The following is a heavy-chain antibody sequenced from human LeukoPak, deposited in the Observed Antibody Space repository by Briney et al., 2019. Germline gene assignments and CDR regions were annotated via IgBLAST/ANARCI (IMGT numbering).Heavy chain of an antibody. CDR3: AKTARVLLWFGELLDGAFDI. J-gene: IGHJ3*02. CDR1: GYTFTGYY. Sequence: ASVKVSCKASGYTFTGYYMHWVRQAPGQGLEWMGWINPNSGGTNYAQKFQGRVTMTRDTSISTAYMELSRLRSDDTAVYYCAKTARVLLWFGELLDGAFDIWGQGTMVTVSS. V-gene: IGHV1-2*02. CDR2: INPNSGGT. D-gene: IGHD3-10*01.